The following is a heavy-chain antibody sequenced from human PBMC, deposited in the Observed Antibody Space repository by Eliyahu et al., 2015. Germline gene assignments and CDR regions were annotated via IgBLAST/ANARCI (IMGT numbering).Heavy chain of an antibody. CDR1: SSYA. V-gene: IGHV3-30*01. Sequence: SSYAMHWVRQAPGKGLEWVAVISYDGSNKYYADSVKGRFTISRDNSKNTLYLQMNSLRAEDTAVYYCARVEGNYDILTGSQYYFDYWGQGTLVTVSS. CDR2: ISYDGSNK. CDR3: ARVEGNYDILTGSQYYFDY. D-gene: IGHD3-9*01. J-gene: IGHJ4*02.